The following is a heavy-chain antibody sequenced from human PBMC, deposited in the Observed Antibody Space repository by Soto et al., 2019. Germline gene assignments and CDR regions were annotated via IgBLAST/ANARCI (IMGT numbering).Heavy chain of an antibody. CDR3: AHIVLRTVFGLVTTTAIYFDF. V-gene: IGHV2-5*02. CDR2: IYWDDDK. CDR1: GFSLTTSGVG. Sequence: QITLNESGPTQVKPRQTLTLTCTFSGFSLTTSGVGVGWIRQSPGKAPEWLALIYWDDDKRYSPSLKSRLTITKDTSKNPVVLTMADLDPADTATYYCAHIVLRTVFGLVTTTAIYFDFWGQGTPVAVSS. J-gene: IGHJ4*02. D-gene: IGHD3-3*01.